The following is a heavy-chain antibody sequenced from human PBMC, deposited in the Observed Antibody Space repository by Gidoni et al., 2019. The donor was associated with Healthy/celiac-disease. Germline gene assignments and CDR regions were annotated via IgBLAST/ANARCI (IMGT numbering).Heavy chain of an antibody. Sequence: QLQLQESGPGLVKPSETPSPTCTVSCGSNSSSSYYWGWIRQPPGKGLEWIGSIYYSGSTYYNPSLKSRVTISVDTSKNQFSLKLSSVTAADTAVYYCASLTVAGGQTDYWGQGTLVTVSS. J-gene: IGHJ4*02. CDR3: ASLTVAGGQTDY. V-gene: IGHV4-39*05. CDR2: IYYSGST. D-gene: IGHD6-19*01. CDR1: CGSNSSSSYY.